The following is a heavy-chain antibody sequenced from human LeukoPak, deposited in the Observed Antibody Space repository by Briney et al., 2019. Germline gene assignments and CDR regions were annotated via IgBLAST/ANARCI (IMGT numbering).Heavy chain of an antibody. V-gene: IGHV1-46*01. J-gene: IGHJ4*02. CDR2: INPSGGST. D-gene: IGHD3-22*01. CDR3: ARDSSGRHFDY. CDR1: GYTFTSYY. Sequence: APVKVSCKASGYTFTSYYMHWVRQAPGQGLEWMGIINPSGGSTSYAQKFQGRVTMTRDTSTSTVYMELSSLRSEDTAVYYCARDSSGRHFDYWGQGTLVTVSS.